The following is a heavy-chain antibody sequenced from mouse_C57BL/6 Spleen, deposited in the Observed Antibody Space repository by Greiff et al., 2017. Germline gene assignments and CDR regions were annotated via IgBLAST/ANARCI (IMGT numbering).Heavy chain of an antibody. D-gene: IGHD1-1*01. CDR3: APITTVDYAMDY. CDR1: GYTFTSYG. CDR2: IYPRSGNT. V-gene: IGHV1-81*01. Sequence: QVQLQQSGAELARPGASVKLSCKASGYTFTSYGISWVKQRTGQGLEWIGEIYPRSGNTYYNEKFKGKATLTADKSSSTAYMELRSLTSEDSAVYFCAPITTVDYAMDYWDQGTSVTVSS. J-gene: IGHJ4*01.